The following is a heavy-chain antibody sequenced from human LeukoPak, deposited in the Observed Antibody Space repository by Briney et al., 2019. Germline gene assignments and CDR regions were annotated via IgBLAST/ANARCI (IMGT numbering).Heavy chain of an antibody. D-gene: IGHD5-12*01. CDR1: GFTVSSNY. V-gene: IGHV3-21*01. CDR2: ISSSSSYI. CDR3: ARFTRYSGYDTTDY. J-gene: IGHJ4*02. Sequence: GGSLRLSCAASGFTVSSNYMNWVRQAPGKGLEWVSSISSSSSYIYYADSVKGRFTISRDNAKNSLYLQMNSLRAEDTAVYYCARFTRYSGYDTTDYWGQGTLVTVSS.